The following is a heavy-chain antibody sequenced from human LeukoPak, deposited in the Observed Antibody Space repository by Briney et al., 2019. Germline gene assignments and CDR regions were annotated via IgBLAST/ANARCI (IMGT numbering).Heavy chain of an antibody. Sequence: SGPTLVNPTQTLTLTCTFSGFSLSTSGMRVSWIRQPPEKDLEWLARIDWDDDKFYSTSLKTRLTISKDTSKNQVVLTMTNMDPVDTATYYCARRDSSSSEGSFGYWGQGTLVTVSS. V-gene: IGHV2-70*04. CDR3: ARRDSSSSEGSFGY. J-gene: IGHJ4*02. CDR2: IDWDDDK. CDR1: GFSLSTSGMR. D-gene: IGHD6-6*01.